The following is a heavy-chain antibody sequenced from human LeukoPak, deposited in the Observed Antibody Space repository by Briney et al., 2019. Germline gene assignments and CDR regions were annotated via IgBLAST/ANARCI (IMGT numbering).Heavy chain of an antibody. CDR2: IYSGGST. CDR1: GFTVSSNY. D-gene: IGHD5-24*01. J-gene: IGHJ3*02. CDR3: ASEGDGYPGGAFDI. Sequence: PGGSLRLSCAASGFTVSSNYMSWVRQAPGKGLEWVSVIYSGGSTYYADSVKGRFTISRDNSKNTLYLQMNSLRAEDTAVYYYASEGDGYPGGAFDIWGQGTMVTVSS. V-gene: IGHV3-53*01.